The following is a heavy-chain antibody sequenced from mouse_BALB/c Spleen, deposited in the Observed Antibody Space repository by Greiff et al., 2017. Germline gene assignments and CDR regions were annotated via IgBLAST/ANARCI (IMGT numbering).Heavy chain of an antibody. J-gene: IGHJ4*01. CDR3: VRDRIYAMDY. CDR2: IRSKSNNYAT. V-gene: IGHV10S3*01. Sequence: EVQLVETGGGLVQPKGSLKLSCAASGFTFNTNAMNWVRQAPGKGLEWVARIRSKSNNYATYYADSVKDRFTISRDDSQSMLYLQMNNLKTEDTAMYYCVRDRIYAMDYWGQGTSVTVSS. CDR1: GFTFNTNA.